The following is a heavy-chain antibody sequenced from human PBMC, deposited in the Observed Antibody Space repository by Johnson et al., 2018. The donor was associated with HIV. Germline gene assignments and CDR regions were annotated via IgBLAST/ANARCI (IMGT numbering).Heavy chain of an antibody. CDR1: GFTFSDYY. CDR3: ARESNGDYVAFDI. V-gene: IGHV3-66*01. Sequence: VQLVESGGGAVQPGRSLRLSCAASGFTFSDYYMSWIRQAPGKVLEWVSLIYSGGSTYYADSVKGRFTISRDDSRNTLQLQMNSLRAEDTAGYYCARESNGDYVAFDIWGQGTMVTFSS. D-gene: IGHD4-17*01. CDR2: IYSGGST. J-gene: IGHJ3*02.